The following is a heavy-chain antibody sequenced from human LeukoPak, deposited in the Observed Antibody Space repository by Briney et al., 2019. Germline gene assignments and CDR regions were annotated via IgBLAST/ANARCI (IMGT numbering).Heavy chain of an antibody. V-gene: IGHV1-18*04. CDR3: ARTDYGDYSNDY. Sequence: ASVKVSCKASGYTFTSYGISWVRQAPGQGLEWMGWISAYNGNTNYAQKLQGRVTMTADTSTSTAYMELRSLRSDDTAVYYCARTDYGDYSNDYWGQGTLVTVSS. J-gene: IGHJ4*02. CDR2: ISAYNGNT. CDR1: GYTFTSYG. D-gene: IGHD4-17*01.